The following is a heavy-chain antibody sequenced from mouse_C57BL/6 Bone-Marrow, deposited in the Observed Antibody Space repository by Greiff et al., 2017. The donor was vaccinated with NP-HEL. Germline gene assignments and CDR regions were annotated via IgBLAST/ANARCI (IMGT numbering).Heavy chain of an antibody. J-gene: IGHJ2*01. CDR3: ARGGGNYFIFDY. Sequence: LVESGAELVRPGASVKLSCKASGYTFTDYYINWVKQRPGQGLEWIARIYPGSGNTYYNEKFKGKATLTAEKSSSTAYMQLSSLTSEDSAVYFCARGGGNYFIFDYWGQGTTLTVSS. CDR1: GYTFTDYY. CDR2: IYPGSGNT. V-gene: IGHV1-76*01. D-gene: IGHD2-1*01.